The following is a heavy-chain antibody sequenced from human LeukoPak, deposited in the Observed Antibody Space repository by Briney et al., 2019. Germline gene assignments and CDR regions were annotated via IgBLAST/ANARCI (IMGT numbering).Heavy chain of an antibody. Sequence: ASVKVSCKASGYSFATYGISWVRQAPGQGLEWMGWISPYDGNTKYSQKFQGRVTLTTETFTTTAYMELRNLRSDDTAVYYCAREGDWGQGTLVTVSS. J-gene: IGHJ1*01. V-gene: IGHV1-18*01. CDR3: AREGD. CDR1: GYSFATYG. CDR2: ISPYDGNT.